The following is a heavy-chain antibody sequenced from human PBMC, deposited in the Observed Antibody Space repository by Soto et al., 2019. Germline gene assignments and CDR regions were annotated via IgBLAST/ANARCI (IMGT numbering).Heavy chain of an antibody. V-gene: IGHV1-18*01. CDR3: AREERGGTMVRGVITDYYYYMDV. CDR2: ISAYNGNT. D-gene: IGHD3-10*01. Sequence: QVQLVQSGAEVKKPGASVKVSCKASGYTFTSYGISWVRQAPGQGLEWMGWISAYNGNTNYAQKLQGRGTMTTDTSTSTAYMELRSLRSDDTAVYYCAREERGGTMVRGVITDYYYYMDVWGKGTTVTVSS. CDR1: GYTFTSYG. J-gene: IGHJ6*03.